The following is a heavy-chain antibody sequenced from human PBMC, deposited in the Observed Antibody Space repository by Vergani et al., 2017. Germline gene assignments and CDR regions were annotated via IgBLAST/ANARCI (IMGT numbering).Heavy chain of an antibody. CDR3: ARDRHYYDSSGYFSRWFDP. D-gene: IGHD3-22*01. V-gene: IGHV3-48*03. CDR1: GFTFSSYE. Sequence: EVQLVESGGGLVQPGGSLRLSCAASGFTFSSYEMNWVRQAPGKGLEWVSYISSSGSTIYYADSVKGRFTISRDNAKNSLYLQMNSLRAEDTAVYYYARDRHYYDSSGYFSRWFDPWGQGTLVTVSS. CDR2: ISSSGSTI. J-gene: IGHJ5*02.